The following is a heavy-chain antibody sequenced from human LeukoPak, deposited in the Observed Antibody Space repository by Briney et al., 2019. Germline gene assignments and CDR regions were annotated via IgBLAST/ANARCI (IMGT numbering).Heavy chain of an antibody. CDR1: GFSVSSYG. J-gene: IGHJ5*02. CDR3: VRDRAEGRAWVEFDP. CDR2: LYSNGGK. Sequence: VGSLRLSCVASGFSVSSYGMSWVRQAPGKAPEWVSLLYSNGGKYYADSVQGRFIISRDNSKNTLYLQMNNLRVEDTAVYHCVRDRAEGRAWVEFDPWGQGTVVTVSS. V-gene: IGHV3-66*03.